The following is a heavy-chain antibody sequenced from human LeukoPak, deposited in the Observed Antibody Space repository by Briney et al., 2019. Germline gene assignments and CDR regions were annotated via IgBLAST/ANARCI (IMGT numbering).Heavy chain of an antibody. CDR1: GYTFTSYG. J-gene: IGHJ4*02. V-gene: IGHV1-18*01. CDR3: ARARAVAGTIAPGDY. Sequence: ASVKVSCKASGYTFTSYGISWVRQAPGQGLEWMGWISAYNGNTNYAQKLQGRVTMTTDTSTSTAYMELRSLRPDDTAVYYCARARAVAGTIAPGDYWGQGTLVTVSS. CDR2: ISAYNGNT. D-gene: IGHD6-19*01.